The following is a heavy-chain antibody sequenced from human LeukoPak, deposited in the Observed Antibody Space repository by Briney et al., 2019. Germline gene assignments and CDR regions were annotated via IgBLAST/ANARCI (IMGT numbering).Heavy chain of an antibody. J-gene: IGHJ4*02. V-gene: IGHV3-53*01. CDR3: ATNGAYSGYDYIDY. CDR2: IYSGGGT. Sequence: GGSLRLSCAASGFTVSSNYMSWVRQAPGKGLEWVSVIYSGGGTYYADSVKGRFTVSRDNSRNTLYLQINSLRAEDKAVYYCATNGAYSGYDYIDYWGQGTLVTVSS. D-gene: IGHD5-12*01. CDR1: GFTVSSNY.